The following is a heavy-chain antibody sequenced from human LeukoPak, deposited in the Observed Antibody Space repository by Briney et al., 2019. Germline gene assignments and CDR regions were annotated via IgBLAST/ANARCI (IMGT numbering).Heavy chain of an antibody. J-gene: IGHJ3*02. CDR2: IYPGDSDT. V-gene: IGHV5-51*01. CDR3: GRRNQPSGDVFQI. Sequence: GESLKISCKGSGYSFTSYWIGWVRQMPGKGLEWMGIIYPGDSDTRYSPSFQGQVTISADKSISTAYLQWSTLKASDTALYYCGRRNQPSGDVFQIWREGTMVPVSS. D-gene: IGHD2-21*02. CDR1: GYSFTSYW.